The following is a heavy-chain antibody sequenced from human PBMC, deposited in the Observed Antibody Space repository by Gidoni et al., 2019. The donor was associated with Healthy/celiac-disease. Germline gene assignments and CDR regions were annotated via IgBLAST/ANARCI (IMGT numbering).Heavy chain of an antibody. CDR1: GFTFSSYA. V-gene: IGHV3-30-3*01. Sequence: QVQLVESGGGVVQPGRSLRLSCAASGFTFSSYAMHWVRQAPGKGLEWVAVISYDGSNKYYADSVKGRFTISRDNSKNTLYLQMNSLRAEDTAVYYCARARDGYWYFDLWGRGTLVTV. CDR3: ARARDGYWYFDL. J-gene: IGHJ2*01. CDR2: ISYDGSNK.